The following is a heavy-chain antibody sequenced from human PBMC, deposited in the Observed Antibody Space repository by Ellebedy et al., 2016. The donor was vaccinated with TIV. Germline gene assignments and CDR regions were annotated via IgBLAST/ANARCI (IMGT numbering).Heavy chain of an antibody. Sequence: GESLKISCAASGFPFSDYWMSWVRQAPGKGLQWVANINRDGSAKHYLESLKGRFTISLANAKNSLNLQLNSLRVEDGAVYYCGRLGTYVADRGLDSWGQGTLVTVSS. CDR1: GFPFSDYW. V-gene: IGHV3-7*03. CDR3: GRLGTYVADRGLDS. D-gene: IGHD6-6*01. CDR2: INRDGSAK. J-gene: IGHJ5*01.